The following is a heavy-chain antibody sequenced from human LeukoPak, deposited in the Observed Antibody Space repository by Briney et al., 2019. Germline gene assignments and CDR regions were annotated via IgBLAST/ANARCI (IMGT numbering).Heavy chain of an antibody. CDR2: VRFDGSNK. V-gene: IGHV3-30*02. D-gene: IGHD5-24*01. Sequence: GGSLRLSCVASGFTFSTYGIHWVRQAPGKGLEWVAFVRFDGSNKYYADSVKGRFTISRDNSKNTLYVQMNSLRAEDTAVYYCVKDRSRDGYDAFDLWGQGTMVSVSS. CDR1: GFTFSTYG. CDR3: VKDRSRDGYDAFDL. J-gene: IGHJ3*01.